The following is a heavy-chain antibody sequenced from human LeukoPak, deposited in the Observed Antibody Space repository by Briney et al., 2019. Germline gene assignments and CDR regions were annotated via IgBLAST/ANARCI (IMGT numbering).Heavy chain of an antibody. CDR2: IRYDGSNK. V-gene: IGHV3-30*02. CDR1: GFTFSSYG. CDR3: ARAAPGYCSSTSCLSFLGPTDLTFDY. Sequence: GGSLRLSCAASGFTFSSYGMHWVRQAPGKGLEWVAFIRYDGSNKYYADSVKGRFTISRDNSKNTLYLQMNSLRAEDTAVYYCARAAPGYCSSTSCLSFLGPTDLTFDYWGQGTLVTVSS. J-gene: IGHJ4*02. D-gene: IGHD2-2*01.